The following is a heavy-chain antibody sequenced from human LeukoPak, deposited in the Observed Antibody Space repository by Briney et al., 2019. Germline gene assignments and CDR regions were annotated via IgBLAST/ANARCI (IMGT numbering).Heavy chain of an antibody. CDR1: GGTFSSYA. CDR3: ARLDVGYCSSTSCYSNDY. V-gene: IGHV1-69*05. CDR2: IIPIFGTA. J-gene: IGHJ4*02. Sequence: ASVKVSCKASGGTFSSYAISWVRQAPGQGLEWMGGIIPIFGTANYAQKFQGRVAITTDESTSTAYMELSSLRSEDTAVYYCARLDVGYCSSTSCYSNDYWGQGTLVTVSS. D-gene: IGHD2-2*03.